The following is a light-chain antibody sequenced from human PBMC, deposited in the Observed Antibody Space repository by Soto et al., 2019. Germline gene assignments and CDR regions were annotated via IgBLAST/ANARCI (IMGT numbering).Light chain of an antibody. Sequence: QSVLTQPASVSGSPGQSITISCTGTISDFVVYNYVSWYQQLPGKAPKLIIYGVSNRPSGVSNRFSGSKSGNTASLSISGLQADDEADYYCSTHTLSGVLQVFGTGTKVTVL. V-gene: IGLV2-14*01. CDR1: ISDFVVYNY. J-gene: IGLJ1*01. CDR3: STHTLSGVLQV. CDR2: GVS.